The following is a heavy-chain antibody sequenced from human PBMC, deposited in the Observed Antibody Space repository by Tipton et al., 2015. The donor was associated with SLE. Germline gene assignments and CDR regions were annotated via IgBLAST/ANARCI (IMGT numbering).Heavy chain of an antibody. Sequence: SLRLSCAASGFTFSSYEMNWVRQAPGKGLEWVSYISSSGSTIYYADSVKGRFTISRDNAKNTLYLQMNSLRAEDTAVYYCGRGVYSESSVGMDVWGQGTTVTVSS. D-gene: IGHD3-22*01. CDR3: GRGVYSESSVGMDV. CDR2: ISSSGSTI. CDR1: GFTFSSYE. J-gene: IGHJ6*02. V-gene: IGHV3-48*03.